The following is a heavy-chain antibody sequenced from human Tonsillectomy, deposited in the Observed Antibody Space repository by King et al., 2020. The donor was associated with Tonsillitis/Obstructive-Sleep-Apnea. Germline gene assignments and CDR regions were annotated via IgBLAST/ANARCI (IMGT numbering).Heavy chain of an antibody. Sequence: QLVQSGAEVKKPGASMKVSCKASGYTFTSYYMHWVRQAPGQGLEWMGIINPLGGSTSYAQRFQGRVTMTRDTSTSTVYMELSSLRSEDTAIYYCARDLGSSWEEGMDVWGQGTTVTVSS. CDR2: INPLGGST. V-gene: IGHV1-46*01. CDR1: GYTFTSYY. D-gene: IGHD6-13*01. J-gene: IGHJ6*02. CDR3: ARDLGSSWEEGMDV.